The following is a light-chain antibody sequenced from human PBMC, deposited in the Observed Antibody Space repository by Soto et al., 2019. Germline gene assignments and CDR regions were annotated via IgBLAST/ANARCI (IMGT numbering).Light chain of an antibody. CDR2: GNN. V-gene: IGLV1-40*01. CDR3: QSYDRSLSGLV. Sequence: QLVLTQPPSESGAPGQRVTVSCTGSSSNIGAGFDVHWYQQLPGTAPKLLIYGNNHRPSGVPDRFSGSKSGTSASLAITGLQAEDEADYYCQSYDRSLSGLVFGGGTKLTVL. CDR1: SSNIGAGFD. J-gene: IGLJ2*01.